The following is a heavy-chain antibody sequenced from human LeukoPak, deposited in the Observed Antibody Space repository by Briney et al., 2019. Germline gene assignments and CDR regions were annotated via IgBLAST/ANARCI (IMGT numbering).Heavy chain of an antibody. Sequence: PSETLSLTCTVSGGSISSSSYYWGWIRQPPGKGLEWIGSIYYSGSTYYNPSLKSRVTISVDTSKNQFSLKLSSVAAADTAVYYCARQGGSGSGDFDYWGQGTLVTVSS. CDR2: IYYSGST. CDR1: GGSISSSSYY. CDR3: ARQGGSGSGDFDY. J-gene: IGHJ4*02. D-gene: IGHD3-10*01. V-gene: IGHV4-39*01.